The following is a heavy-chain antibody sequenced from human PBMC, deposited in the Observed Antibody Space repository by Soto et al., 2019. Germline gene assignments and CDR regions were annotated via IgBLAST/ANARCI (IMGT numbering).Heavy chain of an antibody. CDR2: IYHSGST. Sequence: SETLSLTCAVSGYSISSGYYLGWIRQPPGKGLEWIGSIYHSGSTYYNPSLKSRVTISVDTSKNQFSLKLSSVTAADTAVYYCARDREYSSSPDFDYWGQGTLVTVSS. D-gene: IGHD6-6*01. J-gene: IGHJ4*02. V-gene: IGHV4-38-2*02. CDR1: GYSISSGYY. CDR3: ARDREYSSSPDFDY.